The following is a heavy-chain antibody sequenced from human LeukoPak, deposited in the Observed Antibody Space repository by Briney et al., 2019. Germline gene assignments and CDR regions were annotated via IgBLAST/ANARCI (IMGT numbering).Heavy chain of an antibody. V-gene: IGHV3-66*01. Sequence: PGGSLRLSCAASGFTFNNYWMTWFRQAPGKGLEWVSVLYSGGGPHYADSVRGRFTISRDNAENSLYLQMNSLRDEDTAVYYCARAAYDFWGQGTLVTVSS. CDR3: ARAAYDF. J-gene: IGHJ4*02. CDR2: LYSGGGP. D-gene: IGHD3-3*01. CDR1: GFTFNNYW.